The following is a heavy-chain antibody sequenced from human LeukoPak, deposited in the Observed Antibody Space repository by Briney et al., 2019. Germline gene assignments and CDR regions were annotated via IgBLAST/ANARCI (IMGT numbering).Heavy chain of an antibody. D-gene: IGHD1-26*01. Sequence: ASGKVSCKASGYTFTSYGISWGRQAPGQGLEWRGWISAYNGNTNYAQKLQGRVTMTTDTSTSTAYMELRSLRSDDTAVYYCAVQTRYSGSYAPYYGMDVWGQGTTVTVSS. CDR3: AVQTRYSGSYAPYYGMDV. V-gene: IGHV1-18*01. J-gene: IGHJ6*02. CDR2: ISAYNGNT. CDR1: GYTFTSYG.